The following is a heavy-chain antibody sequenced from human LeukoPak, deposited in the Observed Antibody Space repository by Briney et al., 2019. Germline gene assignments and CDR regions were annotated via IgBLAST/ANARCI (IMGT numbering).Heavy chain of an antibody. CDR3: ARGALPETALFDY. J-gene: IGHJ4*02. V-gene: IGHV4-31*03. D-gene: IGHD3-16*01. CDR2: IYYSGST. CDR1: GGSISSGGYY. Sequence: SQTLPLTCTVSGGSISSGGYYWSWIRQHPGKGLEWIGYIYYSGSTYYNPSLKSRVTIPVDTSKNQFSLKLSSVTAADTAVYYCARGALPETALFDYWGQGTLVTVSS.